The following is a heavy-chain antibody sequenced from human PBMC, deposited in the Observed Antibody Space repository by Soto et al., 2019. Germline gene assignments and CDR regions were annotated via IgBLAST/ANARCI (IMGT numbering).Heavy chain of an antibody. CDR3: ARSPSTNYDILTGPVDY. J-gene: IGHJ4*02. CDR1: GYTFTSYY. V-gene: IGHV1-46*01. D-gene: IGHD3-9*01. Sequence: ASVKVSCKASGYTFTSYYMHWVRQAPGQGLEWMGIINPSGGSTSYAQKFQGRVTMTRDTSTSTVYMELSSLSSEDTAVYYCARSPSTNYDILTGPVDYWGQGTQVTVSS. CDR2: INPSGGST.